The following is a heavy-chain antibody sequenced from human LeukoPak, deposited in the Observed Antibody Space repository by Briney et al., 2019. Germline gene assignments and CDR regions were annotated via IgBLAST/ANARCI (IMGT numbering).Heavy chain of an antibody. D-gene: IGHD6-19*01. CDR2: ISYDGSNK. Sequence: SGGSLRLSCAASGFTFSSYAMHWVRQAPGKGLEWVAVISYDGSNKYYADSVKGRFTISRDISKNMVYLQMNSVRSEDTAVYFCAGGGSGWSIAQWGQGTLVTVSS. V-gene: IGHV3-30*04. J-gene: IGHJ4*02. CDR3: AGGGSGWSIAQ. CDR1: GFTFSSYA.